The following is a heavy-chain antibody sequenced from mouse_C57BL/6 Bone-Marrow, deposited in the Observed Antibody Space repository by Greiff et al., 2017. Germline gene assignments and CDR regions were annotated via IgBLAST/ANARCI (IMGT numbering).Heavy chain of an antibody. CDR1: GYTFTDYY. CDR2: INPNNGGT. D-gene: IGHD6-2*01. J-gene: IGHJ4*01. V-gene: IGHV1-26*01. Sequence: EVQLQQSGPELVKPGASVKISCKASGYTFTDYYMNWVKQSHGKSLEWIGDINPNNGGTSYNQKFKGKATLTVDKSSSTAYLEHRSPTSEDAAVYYCTRSKASREDYAMDDWGKGTSVTVSS. CDR3: TRSKASREDYAMDD.